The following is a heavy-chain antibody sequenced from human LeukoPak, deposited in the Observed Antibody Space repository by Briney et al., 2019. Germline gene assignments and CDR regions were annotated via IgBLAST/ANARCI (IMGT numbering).Heavy chain of an antibody. CDR1: GGSISSYY. CDR2: IYYSGST. D-gene: IGHD2-21*01. V-gene: IGHV4-59*01. Sequence: PSETLSLTCTVSGGSISSYYWSWIRQPPGKGLEWIGYIYYSGSTNYNPSLKSRVTISVDTSKNQFSLKLSSVTAADTAVYYCARDRTYCGGDCIAGAFDIWGQGTMVTVSS. CDR3: ARDRTYCGGDCIAGAFDI. J-gene: IGHJ3*02.